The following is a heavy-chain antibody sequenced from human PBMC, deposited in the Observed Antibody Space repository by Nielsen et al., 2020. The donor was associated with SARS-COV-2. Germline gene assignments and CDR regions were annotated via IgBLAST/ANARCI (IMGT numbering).Heavy chain of an antibody. CDR1: GFTFSSYA. CDR2: ISGSGGST. CDR3: ARDALDSSSWYGGYFDY. J-gene: IGHJ4*02. V-gene: IGHV3-23*01. Sequence: GESLKISCAASGFTFSSYAMSWVRQAPGKGLEWVSAISGSGGSTYYADSVKGRFTISRDNSKNTLYLQMNSLRAEDTAVYYCARDALDSSSWYGGYFDYWGQGTLVTVSS. D-gene: IGHD6-13*01.